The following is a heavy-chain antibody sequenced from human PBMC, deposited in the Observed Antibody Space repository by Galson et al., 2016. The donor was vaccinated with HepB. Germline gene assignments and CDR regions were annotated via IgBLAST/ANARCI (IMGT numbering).Heavy chain of an antibody. CDR1: GFSLSTSRMG. V-gene: IGHV2-5*01. CDR3: AHRQQYPGENDNNNYAFDY. J-gene: IGHJ4*02. Sequence: PALVKPTQTLTLTCTFSGFSLSTSRMGVGWIRQSPGKALEWLAVIYQNDEEHYSPSLKGRLTITKDTSKNQVVLTMTNMDPVDTATYYCAHRQQYPGENDNNNYAFDYWGQGILVTVSS. D-gene: IGHD3-16*01. CDR2: IYQNDEE.